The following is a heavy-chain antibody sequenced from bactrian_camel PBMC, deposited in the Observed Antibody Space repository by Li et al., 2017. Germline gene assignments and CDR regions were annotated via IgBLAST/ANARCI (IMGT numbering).Heavy chain of an antibody. CDR2: TYTGGGGT. J-gene: IGHJ4*01. D-gene: IGHD6*01. CDR1: GYIYSDYC. CDR3: AAGSVVGGIY. V-gene: IGHV3S19*01. Sequence: QLVESGGGSVQSGGPLRLSCTTSGYIYSDYCMGWFRQAPGKGLEWVSSTYTGGGGTYYADSVKGRFTISRDNAKSTLYLLMNSLKTEDTAVYYCAAGSVVGGIYWGQGTQVTVS.